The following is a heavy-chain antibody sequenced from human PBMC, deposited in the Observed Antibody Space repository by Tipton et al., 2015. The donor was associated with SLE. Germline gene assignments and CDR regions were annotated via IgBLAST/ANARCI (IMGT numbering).Heavy chain of an antibody. Sequence: TLSLTCTVSGGSISSHYWSWIRQPPGKGLEWIGYIPYSETTNYNPSPKSRVTISVDTSKHQFSLKLRSVTAADTAVYYCAGAWQGSCSGGTCYVLDYWCQGTLASVSS. CDR1: GGSISSHY. J-gene: IGHJ4*02. V-gene: IGHV4-59*11. D-gene: IGHD2-15*01. CDR3: AGAWQGSCSGGTCYVLDY. CDR2: IPYSETT.